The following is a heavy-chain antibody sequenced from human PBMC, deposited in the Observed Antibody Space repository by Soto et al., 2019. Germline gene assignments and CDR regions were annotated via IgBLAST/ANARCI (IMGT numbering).Heavy chain of an antibody. CDR2: ISWDGDSA. J-gene: IGHJ4*02. CDR3: AKGTRGNSPELDF. Sequence: PGGSLRLSCAASGLTFEDYTMHWVRQTPGKGLEWVSLISWDGDSAYYADSVRGRFTISRDNSKNSLFLQMNNVRAEDAALYFCAKGTRGNSPELDFWGQGTLVTVSS. CDR1: GLTFEDYT. V-gene: IGHV3-43*01. D-gene: IGHD1-1*01.